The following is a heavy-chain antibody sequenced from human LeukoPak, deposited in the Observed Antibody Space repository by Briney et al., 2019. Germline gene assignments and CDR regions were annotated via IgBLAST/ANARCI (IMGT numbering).Heavy chain of an antibody. J-gene: IGHJ4*02. V-gene: IGHV3-53*05. Sequence: PGGSLRLSCAVSGFTVSGNYMSWIRQAPGKGLEWVSLIYSDDTTLYADSVKGRFSISRDNSKNTLYLQMNSLRAEDTAVYYCAKLGAGGYNLAYWGQGTLVTVSS. CDR3: AKLGAGGYNLAY. CDR1: GFTVSGNY. CDR2: IYSDDTT. D-gene: IGHD5-24*01.